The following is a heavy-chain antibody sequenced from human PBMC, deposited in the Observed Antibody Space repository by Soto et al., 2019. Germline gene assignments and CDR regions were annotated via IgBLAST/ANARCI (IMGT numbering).Heavy chain of an antibody. J-gene: IGHJ6*02. CDR1: GGSISGYY. Sequence: QVQLQESGPGLVKPSDTLSLTCTVSGGSISGYYWSWIRQPPGKGLEYIGYIYYRGSTNYNPSLKSRVTMSVDTSRNQFSLKVNSVTAVDTAVYYCARQQLLPFYYALDVWGQGTTVTVSS. V-gene: IGHV4-59*07. D-gene: IGHD6-13*01. CDR3: ARQQLLPFYYALDV. CDR2: IYYRGST.